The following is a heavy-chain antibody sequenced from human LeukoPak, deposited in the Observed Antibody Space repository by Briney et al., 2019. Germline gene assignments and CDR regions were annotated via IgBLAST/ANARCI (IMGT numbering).Heavy chain of an antibody. CDR1: GFTFDDYA. CDR3: AKDIVPDGSGSYYNEDYYYYMDV. V-gene: IGHV3-9*01. J-gene: IGHJ6*03. Sequence: GRSLRLSCAASGFTFDDYAIHSVRQAPGKGLEWVSGISWNSRSIGYADSVKGRFTISRDNAKNSLYLQMNSLRAEDTALYYCAKDIVPDGSGSYYNEDYYYYMDVWGKGTTVTVSS. D-gene: IGHD3-10*01. CDR2: ISWNSRSI.